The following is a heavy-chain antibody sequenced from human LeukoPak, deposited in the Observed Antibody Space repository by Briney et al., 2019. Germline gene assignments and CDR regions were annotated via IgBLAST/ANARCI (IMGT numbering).Heavy chain of an antibody. D-gene: IGHD6-19*01. CDR2: FYYTGST. V-gene: IGHV4-59*01. CDR3: ARGTLGGYSSGWPFLDY. CDR1: GGSITSDY. Sequence: SETLSHTCTVSGGSITSDYWTWIRQSPGKGLEWMGYFYYTGSTQHSPALKSRVSISGDTSKNQFFLRLTSLTAADTAVYFCARGTLGGYSSGWPFLDYWGQGTLVTVSS. J-gene: IGHJ4*02.